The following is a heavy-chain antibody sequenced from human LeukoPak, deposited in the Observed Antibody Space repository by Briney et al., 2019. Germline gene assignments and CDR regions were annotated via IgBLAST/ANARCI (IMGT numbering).Heavy chain of an antibody. CDR2: IYPGDSDT. CDR1: GSCFTSYW. J-gene: IGHJ4*02. D-gene: IGHD6-13*01. V-gene: IGHV5-51*01. Sequence: GAALKISCKGSGSCFTSYWIGWVRQMPGKGLEWMGIIYPGDSDTRYSPSFQAQVPISAHTPISTAYLQWSSLKAPDTAMYYCARHSPPETAAGIGYWGQGTLVTVSS. CDR3: ARHSPPETAAGIGY.